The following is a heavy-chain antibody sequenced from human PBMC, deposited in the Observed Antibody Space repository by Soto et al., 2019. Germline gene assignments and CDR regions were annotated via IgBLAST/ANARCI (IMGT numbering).Heavy chain of an antibody. J-gene: IGHJ4*02. CDR2: ISWNSGNI. CDR3: VRSKGGCSNGTPFDY. CDR1: GFTFDDYA. Sequence: EVQLEESGGALVQPGRSLRLSCAASGFTFDDYAMHWVRQVLGKGLEWVSSISWNSGNIGYADSVKGRFTPSRDNAKNSLYLQMNSLRPEDTALYYCVRSKGGCSNGTPFDYGGPGTLVTVSS. D-gene: IGHD2-8*01. V-gene: IGHV3-9*01.